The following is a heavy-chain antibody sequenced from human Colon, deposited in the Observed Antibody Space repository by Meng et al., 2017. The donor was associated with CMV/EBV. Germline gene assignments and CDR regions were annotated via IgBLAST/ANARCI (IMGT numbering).Heavy chain of an antibody. CDR1: GFTFSSYW. CDR3: SSATGNDFRSGYCAFDI. Sequence: GEFLKISCAASGFTFSSYWMSWVRQAPGKGLEWVANIKQDGSEKYYVDSVKGRFTISRDNAKNSLYLQMNSLRDEDTAVYYCSSATGNDFRSGYCAFDIWGQGTMVTVSS. CDR2: IKQDGSEK. J-gene: IGHJ3*02. D-gene: IGHD3-3*01. V-gene: IGHV3-7*01.